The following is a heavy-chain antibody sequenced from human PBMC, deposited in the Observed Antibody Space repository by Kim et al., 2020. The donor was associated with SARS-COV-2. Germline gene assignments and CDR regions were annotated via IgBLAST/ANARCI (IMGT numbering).Heavy chain of an antibody. J-gene: IGHJ5*02. CDR1: GYTFTGYY. CDR2: INPNSGGT. D-gene: IGHD3-10*01. V-gene: IGHV1-2*04. CDR3: ARGAPGPRTYYYGSVSHNWFDP. Sequence: ASVKVSCKASGYTFTGYYMHWVRQAPGQGLEWMRWINPNSGGTNYAQKFQGWVTMTRDTSISTAYMELSRLRSDDTAVYYCARGAPGPRTYYYGSVSHNWFDPWGQGTLVTVSS.